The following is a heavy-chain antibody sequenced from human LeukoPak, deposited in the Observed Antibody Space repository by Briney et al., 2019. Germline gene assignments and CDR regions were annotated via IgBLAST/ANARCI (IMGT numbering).Heavy chain of an antibody. J-gene: IGHJ4*02. V-gene: IGHV3-74*01. CDR1: GFTFSSYW. CDR2: INSDGSST. Sequence: PGGSLRLSCAASGFTFSSYWMHWVRQAPGKGLVWVSRINSDGSSTSYADSVKGRFTISRDNAKNTLYLQMNSLRAEDTAVYYCARVEGDLGAVAGIDYWGQGTLVTVSS. D-gene: IGHD6-19*01. CDR3: ARVEGDLGAVAGIDY.